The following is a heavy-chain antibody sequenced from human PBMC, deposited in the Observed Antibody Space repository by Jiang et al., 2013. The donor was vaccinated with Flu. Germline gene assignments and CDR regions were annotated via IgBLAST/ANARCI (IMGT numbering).Heavy chain of an antibody. D-gene: IGHD4-23*01. Sequence: GPGLVKPSQTLSLTCTVSGGSIRNTYYWSWIRQLPGKGLEWIGYIYTGGTTYYDPSLRSRLSISVDTSKNQFSLKVTSVTAADMAVYYCAAYGGNSATEYFHHWGQGTLVTVSS. CDR3: AAYGGNSATEYFHH. CDR2: IYTGGTT. J-gene: IGHJ1*01. V-gene: IGHV4-31*03. CDR1: GGSIRNTYY.